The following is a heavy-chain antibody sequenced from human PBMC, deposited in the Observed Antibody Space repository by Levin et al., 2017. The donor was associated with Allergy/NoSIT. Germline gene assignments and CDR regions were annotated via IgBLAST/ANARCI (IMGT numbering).Heavy chain of an antibody. CDR3: ARGYCSSTSCYGLGWFDP. CDR1: GYSFTSYW. J-gene: IGHJ5*02. CDR2: IYPGDSDT. V-gene: IGHV5-51*01. Sequence: GESLKISCKGSGYSFTSYWIGWVRQMPGKGLEWMGIIYPGDSDTRYSPSFQGQVTISADKSISTAYLQWSSLKASDTAMYYCARGYCSSTSCYGLGWFDPWGQGTLVTVSS. D-gene: IGHD2-2*01.